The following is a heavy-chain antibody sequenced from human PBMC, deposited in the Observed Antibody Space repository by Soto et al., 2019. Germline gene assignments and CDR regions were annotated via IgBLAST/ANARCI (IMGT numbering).Heavy chain of an antibody. CDR1: GITFSNAW. V-gene: IGHV3-15*01. CDR2: IRSKTDGGTT. Sequence: EVQLVESGGGLVEPGGSLRLSCAASGITFSNAWMNWVRKAPGKGLEYIGRIRSKTDGGTTEYAAPVEGRFTVSIDDSKNTLYLQMSGLKTEDTAVYYCTTTRPGTNVFDNWGQGTLVTVSS. J-gene: IGHJ3*02. D-gene: IGHD6-13*01. CDR3: TTTRPGTNVFDN.